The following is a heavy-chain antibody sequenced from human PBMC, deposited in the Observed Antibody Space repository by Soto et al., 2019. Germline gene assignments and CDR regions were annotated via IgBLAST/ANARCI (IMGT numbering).Heavy chain of an antibody. Sequence: ASVKVSCKASGYTFTSYGISWVRQAPGQGLEWMGWISVYNGNTNYALKFQGRVTVTTDTSTKTAYKELRSLRSDDTAVYYCARAGEYDYWGQGTLVTVSS. V-gene: IGHV1-18*04. CDR3: ARAGEYDY. J-gene: IGHJ4*02. CDR1: GYTFTSYG. CDR2: ISVYNGNT. D-gene: IGHD3-10*01.